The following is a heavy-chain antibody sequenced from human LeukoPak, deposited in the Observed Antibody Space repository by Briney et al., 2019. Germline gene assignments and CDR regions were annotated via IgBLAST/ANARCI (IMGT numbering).Heavy chain of an antibody. D-gene: IGHD3-10*01. CDR3: ARDYYGSGSGSVLGIDP. CDR1: GYSFTSYY. V-gene: IGHV1-2*02. J-gene: IGHJ5*02. CDR2: INPNSGGT. Sequence: ASVKVSCKASGYSFTSYYMHWVRQAPGQGLEWMGWINPNSGGTNYAQKFQGRVTMTRDTSISTAYMELSRLRSDDTAVYYCARDYYGSGSGSVLGIDPWGQGTLVTVSS.